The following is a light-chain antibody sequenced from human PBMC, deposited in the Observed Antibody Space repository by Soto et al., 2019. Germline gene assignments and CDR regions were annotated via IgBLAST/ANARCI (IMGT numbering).Light chain of an antibody. CDR2: GAS. CDR3: QQYNNWPPWT. J-gene: IGKJ1*01. Sequence: TQSPGTLSLSPGERATLSCRASQSVSSNLAWYQQKPGQAPRLLIYGASTRATGAPARFSGSGSGTEFTLTISSLQSEDLAVYYCQQYNNWPPWTFGQGTKVDIK. V-gene: IGKV3-15*01. CDR1: QSVSSN.